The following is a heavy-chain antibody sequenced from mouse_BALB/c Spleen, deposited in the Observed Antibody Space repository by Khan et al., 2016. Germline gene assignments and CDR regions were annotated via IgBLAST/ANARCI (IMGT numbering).Heavy chain of an antibody. J-gene: IGHJ4*01. Sequence: EVQLQESGPDLVKPSQSLSLTCTVTGYSITSGYSWHWIRQFPGNKLEWMGYIHYSGGTKYIPSLKSRISITRDTSKNQFFLQLNSVTPEDTATYYCTRSHGYYAMDYWGQGTSGTVSS. V-gene: IGHV3-1*02. CDR3: TRSHGYYAMDY. CDR2: IHYSGGT. CDR1: GYSITSGYS.